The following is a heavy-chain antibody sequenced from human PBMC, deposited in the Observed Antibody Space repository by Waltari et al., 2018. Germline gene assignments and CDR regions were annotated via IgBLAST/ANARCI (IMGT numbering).Heavy chain of an antibody. J-gene: IGHJ4*02. CDR1: GCPFTPYW. Sequence: EVQLVESGGGLVQTGGSLRLSCPASGCPFTPYWMKWIRQAPGKGLEWVANINPDGSQKFYVDSVKGRFTVSRDNAQNSLYLQMNNLRAEDTAVYYCTTLARGESGDYWGQGTLVTVSP. V-gene: IGHV3-7*01. CDR2: INPDGSQK. CDR3: TTLARGESGDY. D-gene: IGHD3-10*01.